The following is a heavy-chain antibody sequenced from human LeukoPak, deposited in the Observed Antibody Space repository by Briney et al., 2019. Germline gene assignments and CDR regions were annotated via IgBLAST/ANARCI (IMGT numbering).Heavy chain of an antibody. J-gene: IGHJ1*01. Sequence: KPSETLSLTCSVSGDSVSRGDSYWDWIRQPPGKGLEWIGTIYYSGRTYYSPSLKSRVTMSVDPSNNQFSLNLRSVTAADTAVYYCARRRYYDGSGYLEWGQGTLLSVSS. V-gene: IGHV4-39*01. CDR3: ARRRYYDGSGYLE. D-gene: IGHD3-22*01. CDR2: IYYSGRT. CDR1: GDSVSRGDSY.